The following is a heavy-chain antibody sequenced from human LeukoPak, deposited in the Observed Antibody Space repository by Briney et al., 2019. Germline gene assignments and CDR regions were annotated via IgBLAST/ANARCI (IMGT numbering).Heavy chain of an antibody. D-gene: IGHD2-15*01. Sequence: SETLSLTCAVYGGSFSGYYWSWIRQPPGKGLEWIGEINHSGSTNYNPSLKSRVTLSVDTSKNQFSLKLSSVTAADTAVYYCARGVTLVVAVYYYYMDVWGKGTTVTVSS. V-gene: IGHV4-34*01. CDR1: GGSFSGYY. J-gene: IGHJ6*03. CDR3: ARGVTLVVAVYYYYMDV. CDR2: INHSGST.